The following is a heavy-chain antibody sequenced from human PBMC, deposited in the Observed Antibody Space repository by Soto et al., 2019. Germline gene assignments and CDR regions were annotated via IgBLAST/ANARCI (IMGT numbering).Heavy chain of an antibody. Sequence: GASVKVPCKASGCTFTGYYMHWVRQASGRGLEWMGWINPNSGGTHYAQKFQGRVTMTRDTSISTAYMELSRLRSDDTAVYYCARERYGGNLDWFDPWTRGTVVHVSS. J-gene: IGHJ5*02. CDR1: GCTFTGYY. D-gene: IGHD4-17*01. CDR2: INPNSGGT. V-gene: IGHV1-2*02. CDR3: ARERYGGNLDWFDP.